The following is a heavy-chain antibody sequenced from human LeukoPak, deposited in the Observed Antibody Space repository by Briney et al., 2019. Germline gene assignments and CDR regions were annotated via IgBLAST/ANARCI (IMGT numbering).Heavy chain of an antibody. J-gene: IGHJ4*02. CDR2: ISYDGSNK. CDR1: GFTFSSYG. D-gene: IGHD2-15*01. CDR3: AKSPLGYCSGGSCSPYFDY. V-gene: IGHV3-30*18. Sequence: PGGSLRLSCAASGFTFSSYGMHWVRQAPGKGLEWVAVISYDGSNKYYADSVKGRFTISRDNSKNTLYLQMNSLRAEDTAVYYCAKSPLGYCSGGSCSPYFDYWGQGTLVTVSS.